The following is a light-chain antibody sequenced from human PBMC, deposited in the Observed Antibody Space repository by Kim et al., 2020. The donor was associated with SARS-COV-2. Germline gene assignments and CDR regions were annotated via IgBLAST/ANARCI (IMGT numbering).Light chain of an antibody. CDR2: ASN. CDR1: GSNIGAGYD. Sequence: QSVLTQPPSISGAPGQSVTLSCTGSGSNIGAGYDVNWYQQIRGTAPKLLIFASNRRPSGASDRFSGSKSGASASLAITGLQGEDEGDYYCQSYDSRLRGVIFGGGTQLTVL. J-gene: IGLJ2*01. V-gene: IGLV1-40*01. CDR3: QSYDSRLRGVI.